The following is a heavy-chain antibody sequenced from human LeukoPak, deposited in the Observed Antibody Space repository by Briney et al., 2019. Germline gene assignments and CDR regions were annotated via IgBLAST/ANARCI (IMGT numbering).Heavy chain of an antibody. J-gene: IGHJ3*02. CDR1: GGTFSSCA. V-gene: IGHV1-69*05. CDR2: IIPIFGTA. D-gene: IGHD3-22*01. CDR3: ARHHYDYAFDI. Sequence: ASVKVSRKASGGTFSSCAISWVRQAPGQGLEWMGGIIPIFGTANYAQKFQGRVTITTDESTSTAYMDLSSLRSEDTAVYYCARHHYDYAFDIWGQGTMVTVSS.